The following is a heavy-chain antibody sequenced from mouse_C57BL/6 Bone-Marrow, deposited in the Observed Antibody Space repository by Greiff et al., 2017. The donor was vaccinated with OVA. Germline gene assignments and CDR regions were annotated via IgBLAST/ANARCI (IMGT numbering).Heavy chain of an antibody. Sequence: QVHVKQSGAELVRPGASVTLSCKASGYTFTDYEMHWVKQTPVHGLEWIGAIDPETGGTAYNQKFKGKAILTADKSSSTAYMELRSLTSEDSAVYYCTRRLPSSFDYWGQGTTLTVSS. CDR2: IDPETGGT. CDR3: TRRLPSSFDY. J-gene: IGHJ2*01. CDR1: GYTFTDYE. V-gene: IGHV1-15*01. D-gene: IGHD2-10*02.